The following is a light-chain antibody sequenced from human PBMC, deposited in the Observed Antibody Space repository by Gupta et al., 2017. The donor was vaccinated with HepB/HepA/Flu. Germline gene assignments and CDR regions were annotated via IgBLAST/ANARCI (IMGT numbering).Light chain of an antibody. V-gene: IGKV1-5*03. CDR3: QQYNSYPYT. Sequence: DIQLTQSPSTLSASVGDRVTITCRVSQYISRWLAWYQQKPGKAPRLLIYKASSLQSGVPSRFSGSGSGTEFSLTINSLQPDDFATYYCQQYNSYPYTFGQGTKLEIK. CDR2: KAS. CDR1: QYISRW. J-gene: IGKJ2*01.